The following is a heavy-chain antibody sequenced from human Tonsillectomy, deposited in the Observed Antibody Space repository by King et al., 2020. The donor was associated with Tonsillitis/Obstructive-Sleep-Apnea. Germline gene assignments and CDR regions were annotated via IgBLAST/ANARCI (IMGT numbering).Heavy chain of an antibody. CDR3: ATDAFSYGQDWYFDL. D-gene: IGHD5-18*01. Sequence: QLQESGPGLVKPSETLSLTCTLSGGSISSSGYYWGWIRQPPGKGLEWIGSVNYSGRTFYNPSLKSRINISVHTTKKQFSLKVTSVTAADTAVYYCATDAFSYGQDWYFDLWGRGTLVTVSS. J-gene: IGHJ2*01. V-gene: IGHV4-39*01. CDR2: VNYSGRT. CDR1: GGSISSSGYY.